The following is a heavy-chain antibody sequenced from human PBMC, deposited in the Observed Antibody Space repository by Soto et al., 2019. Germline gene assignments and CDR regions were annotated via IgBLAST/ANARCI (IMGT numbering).Heavy chain of an antibody. J-gene: IGHJ4*02. D-gene: IGHD3-10*01. CDR1: GFTISTYW. CDR2: IKTDGSET. Sequence: EVQLVESGGGLVQPGGSLRLSCAASGFTISTYWMHWVRQAPGKGLVWVSRIKTDGSETHYADSVKGRFTISRDNAKNTLYLQMTSLRAEDTAVYYCARERILGSGSCDNWGQGTLVTVSS. CDR3: ARERILGSGSCDN. V-gene: IGHV3-74*01.